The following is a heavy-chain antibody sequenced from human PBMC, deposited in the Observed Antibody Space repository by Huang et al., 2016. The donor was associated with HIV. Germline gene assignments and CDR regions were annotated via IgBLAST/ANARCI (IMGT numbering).Heavy chain of an antibody. V-gene: IGHV4-34*02. J-gene: IGHJ5*02. D-gene: IGHD1-1*01. Sequence: QVHLEQWGAGLLESAETLSLTCAVYGGSLRDYYWSWLRQPPGKGLEWIGEINQLGRYNYNPSLRSRVSISGDGSKKKFSLKLKSVTDADTAIYYCARDATTNPRGWFDPWGQGTLVTVSS. CDR1: GGSLRDYY. CDR2: INQLGRY. CDR3: ARDATTNPRGWFDP.